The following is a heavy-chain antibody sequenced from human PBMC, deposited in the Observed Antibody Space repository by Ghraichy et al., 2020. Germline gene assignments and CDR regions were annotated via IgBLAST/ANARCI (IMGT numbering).Heavy chain of an antibody. J-gene: IGHJ6*02. CDR2: ISSSSSTI. D-gene: IGHD6-19*01. Sequence: RGSLRLSCAASGFTFSSYSMNWVRQAPGKGLEWVSYISSSSSTIYYADSVKGRFTISRDNAKNSLYLQMNSLRDEDTAVYYCARAARSGWLNYYYYYGMDVWGQGTTVTVSS. CDR3: ARAARSGWLNYYYYYGMDV. V-gene: IGHV3-48*02. CDR1: GFTFSSYS.